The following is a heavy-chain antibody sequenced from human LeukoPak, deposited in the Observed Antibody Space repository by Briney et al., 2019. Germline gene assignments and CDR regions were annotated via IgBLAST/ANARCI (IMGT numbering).Heavy chain of an antibody. CDR1: GFTFSSYA. CDR2: ISYDGSNK. CDR3: AKVHLLNY. V-gene: IGHV3-30-3*01. Sequence: GGSLRLSCAASGFTFSSYAMHWVRQAPGKGLEWVAVISYDGSNKYYADSVKGRFTISRDNSKNTLYLQMNSLRAEDTAVYYCAKVHLLNYWGQGTLVTVSS. J-gene: IGHJ4*02. D-gene: IGHD1-26*01.